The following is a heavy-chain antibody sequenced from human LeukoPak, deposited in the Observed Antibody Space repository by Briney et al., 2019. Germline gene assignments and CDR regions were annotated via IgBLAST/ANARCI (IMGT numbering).Heavy chain of an antibody. J-gene: IGHJ4*02. D-gene: IGHD6-6*01. CDR2: IYPGDSDT. CDR3: ARQLSSIAARIDY. CDR1: GYSFTSYW. Sequence: KLGESLKISCKGSGYSFTSYWIGWVRQMPGKGLEWMGIIYPGDSDTRYSPSFQGQVTISADKSISTAYLQWSSLKASDTAMYYCARQLSSIAARIDYWGQGTLVTVSS. V-gene: IGHV5-51*01.